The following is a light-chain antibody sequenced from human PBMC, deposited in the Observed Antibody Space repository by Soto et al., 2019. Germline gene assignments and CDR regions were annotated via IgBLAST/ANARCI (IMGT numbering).Light chain of an antibody. CDR3: SSYTISSTRV. V-gene: IGLV2-14*01. CDR2: EVS. Sequence: QSALTQPASVSGSPGQSITISCTGTSNDVGAFNYVSWYQQHPGTAPKLMIYEVSNRPSGVSHRFSGSKSGNTASLTISGLQAGDEADYYCSSYTISSTRVFGGGTKLTVL. J-gene: IGLJ3*02. CDR1: SNDVGAFNY.